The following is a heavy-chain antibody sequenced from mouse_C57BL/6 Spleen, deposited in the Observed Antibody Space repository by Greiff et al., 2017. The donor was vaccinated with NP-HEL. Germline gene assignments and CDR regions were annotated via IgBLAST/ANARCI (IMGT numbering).Heavy chain of an antibody. V-gene: IGHV1-64*01. J-gene: IGHJ2*01. CDR2: IHPNSGST. CDR1: GYTFTSYW. D-gene: IGHD2-2*01. CDR3: ARSWLRPYYFDY. Sequence: QVQLQQPGAELVKPGASVKLSCKASGYTFTSYWMHWVKQRPGQGLEWIGMIHPNSGSTNYNEKFKSKATLTVDKSSSTAYMQLSSLTSEDSAVYYCARSWLRPYYFDYWGQGTTLTVSS.